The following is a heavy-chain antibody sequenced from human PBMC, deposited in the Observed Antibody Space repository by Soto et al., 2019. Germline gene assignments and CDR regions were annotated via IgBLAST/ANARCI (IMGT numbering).Heavy chain of an antibody. CDR3: AKEERGGNGWYCHY. J-gene: IGHJ4*02. Sequence: QVQLVESGGGVVQPGRSLRLSCAASGFTFSSYGMHWVRQAPGKGLEWVAVISYDGSTKYYADSVKGRFTISRDNSKNALYLQMNGPRAEDTAVYYCAKEERGGNGWYCHYWGQGTLVTVSS. V-gene: IGHV3-30*18. CDR1: GFTFSSYG. CDR2: ISYDGSTK. D-gene: IGHD6-19*01.